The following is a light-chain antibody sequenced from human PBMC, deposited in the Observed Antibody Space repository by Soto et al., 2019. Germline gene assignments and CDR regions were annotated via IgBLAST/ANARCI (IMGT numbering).Light chain of an antibody. CDR2: AAS. V-gene: IGKV3-20*01. Sequence: EIVLTQSPGTLSLSPGERATLSCRASQSISSTYLAWYRQKSGQAPRLLIYAASSRATGIPDRFSGSGSGTDFTLTISRLEPEDLAVYYCQQYFASSWTFGQGTRVEIK. J-gene: IGKJ1*01. CDR3: QQYFASSWT. CDR1: QSISSTY.